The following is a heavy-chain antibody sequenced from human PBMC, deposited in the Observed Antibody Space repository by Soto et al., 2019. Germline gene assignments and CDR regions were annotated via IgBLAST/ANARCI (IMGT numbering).Heavy chain of an antibody. V-gene: IGHV3-7*01. CDR2: IKKDGSEK. CDR1: GFTFSDYW. CDR3: ARDMSGWYVEFEY. J-gene: IGHJ4*02. D-gene: IGHD6-19*01. Sequence: EVLLVESGGGLVQPGGSLRLSCAASGFTFSDYWLSWVRQAPGKGLEWVANIKKDGSEKNYVDSVKGRFIISRDNAKKSLYLQMNSLRAEDTAVYYCARDMSGWYVEFEYWGQGTLVTVSS.